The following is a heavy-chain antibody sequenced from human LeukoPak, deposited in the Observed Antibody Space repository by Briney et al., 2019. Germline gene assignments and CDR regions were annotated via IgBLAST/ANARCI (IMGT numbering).Heavy chain of an antibody. Sequence: SETLSLTCAVSGYSISSSNWWGWIRQPPGKGLEWIGYIYYSGSTNYNPSLKSRVTMSVGTSKNQFSLKLSSVTALDTAVYYCAGSIVGATRYWGQGTLVTVSS. D-gene: IGHD1-26*01. CDR3: AGSIVGATRY. J-gene: IGHJ4*02. CDR1: GYSISSSNW. CDR2: IYYSGST. V-gene: IGHV4-28*06.